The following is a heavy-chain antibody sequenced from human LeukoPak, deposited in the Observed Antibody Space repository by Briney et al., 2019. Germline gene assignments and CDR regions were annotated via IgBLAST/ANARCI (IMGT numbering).Heavy chain of an antibody. CDR1: GFTVSSNY. Sequence: PGGSLRLSCAASGFTVSSNYMSWVRQAPGKGLEWVSVIYSGGSTYYADSVKGRFTISRDNSKNTLYLQVNSLRAEDTAVYYCARDKWQAAAGTRWFDPWGQGTLVTVSS. CDR3: ARDKWQAAAGTRWFDP. J-gene: IGHJ5*02. V-gene: IGHV3-53*01. CDR2: IYSGGST. D-gene: IGHD6-13*01.